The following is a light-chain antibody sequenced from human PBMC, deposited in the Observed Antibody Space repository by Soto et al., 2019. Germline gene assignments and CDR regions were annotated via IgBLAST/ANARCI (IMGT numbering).Light chain of an antibody. CDR1: QSLFYSSNNKHY. V-gene: IGKV4-1*01. J-gene: IGKJ1*01. Sequence: DIVMTQSPDSLAVSLGERATINCKSSQSLFYSSNNKHYLAWYQQKPGQPPKLLIYWASTRESGVPDRFSGSGSGTDFTLTISSLQAEDVAVYHCQQYYISPATFGQGTKVEIK. CDR3: QQYYISPAT. CDR2: WAS.